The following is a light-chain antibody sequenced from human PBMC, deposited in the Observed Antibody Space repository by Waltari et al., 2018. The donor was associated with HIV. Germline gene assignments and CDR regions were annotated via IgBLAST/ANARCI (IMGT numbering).Light chain of an antibody. CDR1: SSDVGYNV. Sequence: QSALTQPASVSGSPGQSITISCTGSSSDVGYNVVSWYQQHPGKVPKLLISEVNKRASGVSIRFSGSKSGNTASLTISGLQAEDEADYYCCSYSITSTSVLFGGGTKVTVV. V-gene: IGLV2-23*02. CDR3: CSYSITSTSVL. J-gene: IGLJ2*01. CDR2: EVN.